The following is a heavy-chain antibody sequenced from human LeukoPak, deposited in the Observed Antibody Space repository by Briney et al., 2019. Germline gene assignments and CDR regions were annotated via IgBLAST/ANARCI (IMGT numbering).Heavy chain of an antibody. CDR3: AFPRRYYDSSGYPDAFDI. Sequence: SETLSLTCAVYGGSFSGYYWSWIRQPPGKGLEWIGEINHSGSTNYNPSLKSRVTISVDTSKNQFSLKLSSVTAADTAVYYCAFPRRYYDSSGYPDAFDIWGQGTMVTVSS. CDR2: INHSGST. CDR1: GGSFSGYY. J-gene: IGHJ3*02. D-gene: IGHD3-22*01. V-gene: IGHV4-34*01.